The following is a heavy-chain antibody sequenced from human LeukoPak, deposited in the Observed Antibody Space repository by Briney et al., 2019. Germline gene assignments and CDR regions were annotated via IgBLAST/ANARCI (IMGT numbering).Heavy chain of an antibody. CDR3: ARGRDIVVVPAAGGGGSGSYPYFDY. Sequence: ASVKVSCRASGYTFTDYYVHWVRQAPGQGLEWMGRINPNSGGTNFAQKFQGWVTMTRDTSISTAYMELSRLRSDDTAVYYCARGRDIVVVPAAGGGGSGSYPYFDYWGQGTLVTVSS. CDR1: GYTFTDYY. V-gene: IGHV1-2*04. J-gene: IGHJ4*02. CDR2: INPNSGGT. D-gene: IGHD2-2*01.